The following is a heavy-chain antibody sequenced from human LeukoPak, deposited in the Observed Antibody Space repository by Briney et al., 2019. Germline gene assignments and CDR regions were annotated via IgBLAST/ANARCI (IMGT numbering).Heavy chain of an antibody. D-gene: IGHD3-22*01. CDR1: GYTFTSYD. V-gene: IGHV1-8*02. CDR3: ARGMIQCMDV. Sequence: ASVKVSCKASGYTFTSYDINWVRQATGQGLEWMGWMNPNTGNTGYAQKFQGRVTMTRNTSINTAYMELSSLRSEDTDVYYCARGMIQCMDVWGKGTTVTVSS. J-gene: IGHJ6*03. CDR2: MNPNTGNT.